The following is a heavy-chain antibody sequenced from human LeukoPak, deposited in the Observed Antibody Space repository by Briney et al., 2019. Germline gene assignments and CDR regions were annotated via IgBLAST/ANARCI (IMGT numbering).Heavy chain of an antibody. CDR2: IYYSGST. J-gene: IGHJ4*02. CDR1: GGSISSGSYY. D-gene: IGHD1-14*01. Sequence: NPSETLSLTCTVSGGSISSGSYYWSWIRQPPGKGLEWIGYIYYSGSTNYNPSLKSRVTISVDTSKNQFSLKLSSVTAADTAVYYCARLRDLLTPSDYWGQGTLVTVSS. CDR3: ARLRDLLTPSDY. V-gene: IGHV4-61*01.